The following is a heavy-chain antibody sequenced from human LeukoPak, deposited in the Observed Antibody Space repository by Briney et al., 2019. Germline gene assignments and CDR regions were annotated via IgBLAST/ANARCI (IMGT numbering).Heavy chain of an antibody. CDR3: ARGRRYCSSTSCYHPYYYMDV. CDR1: GGSFSGYY. CDR2: INHSGST. D-gene: IGHD2-2*01. Sequence: SETLSLTCAVYGGSFSGYYWSWIRQPPGKGQEWIGEINHSGSTNYNPSLKSRVTISVDTSKNQFSLKPSSVTAADTAVYYCARGRRYCSSTSCYHPYYYMDVWGKGTTVTVSS. J-gene: IGHJ6*03. V-gene: IGHV4-34*01.